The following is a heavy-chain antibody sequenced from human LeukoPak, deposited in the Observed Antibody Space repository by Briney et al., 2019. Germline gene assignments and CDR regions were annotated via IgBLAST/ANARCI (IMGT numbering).Heavy chain of an antibody. CDR2: IYYSGST. V-gene: IGHV4-59*12. J-gene: IGHJ3*02. Sequence: SETLSLTCTVSGGSISSYYWSWIRQPPGKGLEWIGYIYYSGSTNYNPSLKSRLTISIDTSKNQFSLTLSSVTAADTALYFCARPVYCSVTTCTGPLHIWGQGTMVTVSS. CDR3: ARPVYCSVTTCTGPLHI. CDR1: GGSISSYY. D-gene: IGHD2-15*01.